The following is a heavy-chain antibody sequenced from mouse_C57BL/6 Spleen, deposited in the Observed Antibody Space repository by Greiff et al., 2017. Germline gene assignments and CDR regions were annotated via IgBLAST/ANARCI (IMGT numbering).Heavy chain of an antibody. D-gene: IGHD1-1*01. CDR3: AKRHEDYGSSLDD. CDR2: IDPSDSYT. V-gene: IGHV1-69*01. Sequence: QVQLQQPGAELVMPGASVKLSCKASGYTFTSYWMHWVKQRPGQGLEWIGEIDPSDSYTNYNQKFKGKSTLTVDKSSSTAYMQLSSLTSEDSAVYYCAKRHEDYGSSLDDWGTGTTLTVSS. CDR1: GYTFTSYW. J-gene: IGHJ2*01.